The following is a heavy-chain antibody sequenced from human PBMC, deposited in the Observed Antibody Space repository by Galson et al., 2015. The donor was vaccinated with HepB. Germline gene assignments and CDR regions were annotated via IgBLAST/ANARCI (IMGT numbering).Heavy chain of an antibody. CDR3: ARLGSMVRGVLN. V-gene: IGHV1-18*01. CDR2: ISAYNGNT. J-gene: IGHJ4*02. D-gene: IGHD3-10*01. CDR1: GGTFSSYA. Sequence: SVKVSCKASGGTFSSYAISWVRQAPGQGLEWMGWISAYNGNTNYAQKLQGRVTMTTDTSTSTAYMELRSLRSDDTAVYYCARLGSMVRGVLNWGQGTLVTVSS.